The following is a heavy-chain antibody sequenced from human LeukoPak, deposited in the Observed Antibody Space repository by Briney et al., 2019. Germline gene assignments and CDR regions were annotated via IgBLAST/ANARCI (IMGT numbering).Heavy chain of an antibody. CDR2: INPNSGGT. J-gene: IGHJ4*02. V-gene: IGHV1-2*06. D-gene: IGHD4-17*01. CDR1: GYTFTGYY. Sequence: ASVKVSCKASGYTFTGYYMHWVRQAPGHRLEWMGRINPNSGGTNYPQKFQGRVTMTSDPSISTAHIELSRLRSDDTAVYYCATLIDYGDYGVDYFDYWGQGTLVTVSS. CDR3: ATLIDYGDYGVDYFDY.